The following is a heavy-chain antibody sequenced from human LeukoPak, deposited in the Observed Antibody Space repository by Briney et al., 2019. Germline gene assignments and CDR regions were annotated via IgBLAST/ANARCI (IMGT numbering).Heavy chain of an antibody. CDR3: ARRYAQIFDY. Sequence: TGRSLRLSCSGSGFIFSSYAMHWVRQAPGKGLEWVAVIWYDGSNKYYADSVKGRFTISRDNSKNTLYLQMNSLRAEDTAVYYCARRYAQIFDYWGQGTLVTVSS. CDR1: GFIFSSYA. V-gene: IGHV3-33*08. D-gene: IGHD2-2*01. CDR2: IWYDGSNK. J-gene: IGHJ4*02.